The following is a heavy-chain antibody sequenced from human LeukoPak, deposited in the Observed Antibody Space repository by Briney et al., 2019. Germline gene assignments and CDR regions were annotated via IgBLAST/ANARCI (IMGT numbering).Heavy chain of an antibody. V-gene: IGHV3-48*03. CDR3: ARDWNYGGGFDY. J-gene: IGHJ4*02. CDR1: GFTFSSYE. CDR2: ISSSGGLI. Sequence: PGGPLRLSCAASGFTFSSYEMNWVRQAPGKGLEWISYISSSGGLIYYADSVKGRFTISRDNAKNSLYLQMNTLRAEDTAVYYCARDWNYGGGFDYWGQGTLVTVSS. D-gene: IGHD3-16*01.